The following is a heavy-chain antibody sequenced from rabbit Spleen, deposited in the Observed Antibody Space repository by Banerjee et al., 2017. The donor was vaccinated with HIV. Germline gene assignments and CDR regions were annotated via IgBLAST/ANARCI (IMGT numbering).Heavy chain of an antibody. D-gene: IGHD6-1*01. CDR1: GFSFTYSYW. Sequence: QEQLVESGGDLVKPEGSLTLTCTASGFSFTYSYWISWVRQAPGKGLEWIACTDANSACYVGWGKGRFTNSKTSSTTVTLRMTSLTAADTATYFCARGMAYGFTNYPYNRGMNLWGPGTLVTVS. V-gene: IGHV1S45*01. CDR2: TDANSA. CDR3: ARGMAYGFTNYPYNRGMNL. J-gene: IGHJ4*01.